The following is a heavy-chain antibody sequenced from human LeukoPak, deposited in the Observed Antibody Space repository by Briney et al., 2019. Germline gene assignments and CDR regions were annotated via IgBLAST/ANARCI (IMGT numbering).Heavy chain of an antibody. Sequence: GRSLRLSCAASGFTFNSYAMHWVRQAPGKGLEWVAVISYDGSNKHYADSVKGRFTISRDNSKNTLYLQMNSLRAEDTAVYYCASSRTSKVVAATYDYWGQGTLVTVSS. CDR1: GFTFNSYA. CDR2: ISYDGSNK. V-gene: IGHV3-30-3*01. CDR3: ASSRTSKVVAATYDY. D-gene: IGHD2-15*01. J-gene: IGHJ4*02.